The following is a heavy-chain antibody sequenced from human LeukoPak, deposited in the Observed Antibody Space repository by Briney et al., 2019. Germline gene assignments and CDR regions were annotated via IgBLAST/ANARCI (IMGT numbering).Heavy chain of an antibody. CDR1: GGSFNGYY. CDR3: AADYSYGFDY. J-gene: IGHJ4*02. Sequence: SETLSLTCAVYGGSFNGYYWSWIRQPPGKGLEWIGEINHSGSTNYNPSLKSRVTISVDTSKNQFSLKLSSVTAADTAVYYCAADYSYGFDYWGQGTLVTVSS. D-gene: IGHD4-11*01. CDR2: INHSGST. V-gene: IGHV4-34*01.